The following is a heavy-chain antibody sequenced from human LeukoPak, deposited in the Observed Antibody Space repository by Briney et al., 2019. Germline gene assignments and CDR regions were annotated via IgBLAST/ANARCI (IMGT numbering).Heavy chain of an antibody. Sequence: SETLSLTCTVSGGSISSSSYYWGWIRQPPGKGLEWIGSIYYSGSTYYNPSLKSRVTISVDTSKNQFSLKLSSVTAADTAVYYCAKDDGSYYDSSGINYFDYWGQGTLVTVSS. CDR3: AKDDGSYYDSSGINYFDY. D-gene: IGHD3-22*01. V-gene: IGHV4-39*07. J-gene: IGHJ4*02. CDR2: IYYSGST. CDR1: GGSISSSSYY.